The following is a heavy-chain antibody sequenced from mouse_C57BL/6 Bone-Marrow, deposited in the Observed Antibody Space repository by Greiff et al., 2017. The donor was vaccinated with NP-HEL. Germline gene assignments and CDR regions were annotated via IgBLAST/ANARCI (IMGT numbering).Heavy chain of an antibody. Sequence: QVQLQQSGPGLVQPSQSLSITCTASGFSLTSYGVHWVRQSPGKGLEWLGVIWSGGSTAYYAAFISRLSISKDNSKSHVFFKMNSLQADDTAIYYCASEYEYDALYAMDYWGQGTSVTVSS. CDR2: IWSGGST. CDR1: GFSLTSYG. V-gene: IGHV2-2*01. CDR3: ASEYEYDALYAMDY. J-gene: IGHJ4*01. D-gene: IGHD2-4*01.